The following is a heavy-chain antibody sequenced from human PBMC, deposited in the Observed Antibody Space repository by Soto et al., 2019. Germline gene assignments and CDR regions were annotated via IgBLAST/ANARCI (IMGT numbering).Heavy chain of an antibody. Sequence: ASVKVSCKASGYTFTSYDINWVRQATGQGLEWMGWMNPNSGNTGYAQKFQGRVTMTRNTSISTAYMELSSLRSEDTAVYYCAREGYLKSYSSGWYRAFDIWGQGTVVTVSS. V-gene: IGHV1-8*01. D-gene: IGHD6-19*01. J-gene: IGHJ3*02. CDR3: AREGYLKSYSSGWYRAFDI. CDR2: MNPNSGNT. CDR1: GYTFTSYD.